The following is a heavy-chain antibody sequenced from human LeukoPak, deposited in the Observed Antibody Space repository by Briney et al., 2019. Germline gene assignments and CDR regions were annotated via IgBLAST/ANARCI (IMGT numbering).Heavy chain of an antibody. CDR3: AKDLRGGGRFFDY. CDR1: GFTFSTYG. V-gene: IGHV3-30*02. J-gene: IGHJ4*02. CDR2: IRYDGSDK. D-gene: IGHD3-16*01. Sequence: GGSLRLSCAASGFTFSTYGMHWVRQAPGKGLEWVAFIRYDGSDKFYADSVKSRFTLSRDNSKNTLYLQMNSLRAEDTAVYYCAKDLRGGGRFFDYWGQGTLVTVSS.